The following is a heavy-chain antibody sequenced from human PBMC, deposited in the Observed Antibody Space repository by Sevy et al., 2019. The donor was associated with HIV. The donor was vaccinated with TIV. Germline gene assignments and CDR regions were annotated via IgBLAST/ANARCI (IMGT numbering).Heavy chain of an antibody. V-gene: IGHV3-23*01. CDR3: AKPPGRYYYDSSGYSNGDY. Sequence: GGSLRLSCAASGFTFSSYAMSWVRQAPGKGLEWVSAISGSGGSTYYANSVKGRFTISRDNSKNTLYLQMNSLRAEDTAVYYCAKPPGRYYYDSSGYSNGDYWGQGTLVTVSS. D-gene: IGHD3-22*01. CDR2: ISGSGGST. J-gene: IGHJ4*02. CDR1: GFTFSSYA.